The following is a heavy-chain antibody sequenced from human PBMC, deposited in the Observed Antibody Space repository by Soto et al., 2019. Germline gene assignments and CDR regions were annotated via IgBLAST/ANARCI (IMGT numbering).Heavy chain of an antibody. CDR2: ISYDGSNK. CDR1: GFTFSSYG. V-gene: IGHV3-30*18. J-gene: IGHJ4*02. CDR3: AKDEGYGGSDC. Sequence: QVQLVESGGGVVQPGRSLRLSCAASGFTFSSYGMHWVRQAPGKGLEWVAVISYDGSNKYYADSVKGRFTISRDNSKNTLYLQMNSLRAEDTAVYYCAKDEGYGGSDCWGQGTLVTVSS. D-gene: IGHD2-15*01.